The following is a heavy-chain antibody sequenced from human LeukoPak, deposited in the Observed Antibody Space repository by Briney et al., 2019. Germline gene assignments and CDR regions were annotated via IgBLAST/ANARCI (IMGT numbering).Heavy chain of an antibody. CDR1: GGSISSSNYY. CDR2: IYYSGSS. CDR3: AANSADYNTLGSSYKV. D-gene: IGHD3-10*01. V-gene: IGHV4-39*02. Sequence: PSETLSLTCIVSGGSISSSNYYWGWIRQPPGKGLECIGSIYYSGSSYYNPSLKSRVTISVDTSKNHFSLKLNSVTAADTAVYYCAANSADYNTLGSSYKVWGQGTLVTVSS. J-gene: IGHJ4*02.